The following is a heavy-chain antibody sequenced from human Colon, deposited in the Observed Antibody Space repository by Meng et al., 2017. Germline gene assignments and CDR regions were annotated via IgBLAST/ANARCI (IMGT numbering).Heavy chain of an antibody. CDR3: AGGPWELDY. Sequence: QVRLQGSGPGLVRPSETLSLTCTGSGGSVSSGSHYWCWIRQPPGKGLEWIGYIDYSRSINYYPSLKSRVTMSVDTSKNQFSLNLSSVTAADTAVYYCAGGPWELDYWGQGTLVTVSS. V-gene: IGHV4-61*01. CDR2: IDYSRSI. J-gene: IGHJ4*02. CDR1: GGSVSSGSHY. D-gene: IGHD1-26*01.